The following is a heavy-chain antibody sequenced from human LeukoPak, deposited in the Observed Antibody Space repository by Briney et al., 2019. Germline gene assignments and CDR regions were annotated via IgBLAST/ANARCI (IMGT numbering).Heavy chain of an antibody. D-gene: IGHD3-22*01. J-gene: IGHJ1*01. Sequence: PSETLSLTCGVYGGSFSGYYWSWIRQPPGKGLEWIGSIYYSGSTYYNPSLKSRVTISVDTSKNQFSLKLSSVTAADTAVYYCARHSTKEVEYYYDSSGYRPTEYFQHWGQGTLVTVSS. CDR2: IYYSGST. V-gene: IGHV4-34*01. CDR3: ARHSTKEVEYYYDSSGYRPTEYFQH. CDR1: GGSFSGYY.